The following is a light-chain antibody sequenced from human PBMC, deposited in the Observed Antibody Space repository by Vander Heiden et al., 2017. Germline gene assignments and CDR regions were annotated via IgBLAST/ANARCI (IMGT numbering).Light chain of an antibody. CDR1: QAGSSA. J-gene: IGKJ4*01. CDR2: DSS. V-gene: IGKV1-13*02. CDR3: QQFNSYPPLT. Sequence: AIQLTQSPSSLSASVGDRVTITCRASQAGSSALAWYQQKPGKAPKLLIYDSSSLESGVPSRFSGSGSGIDFTLTIRSLQPEDCATYYCQQFNSYPPLTFGGGTKVEIK.